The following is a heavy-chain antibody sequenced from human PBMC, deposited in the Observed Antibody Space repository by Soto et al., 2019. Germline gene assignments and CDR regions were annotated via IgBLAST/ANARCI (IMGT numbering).Heavy chain of an antibody. J-gene: IGHJ4*02. V-gene: IGHV1-46*01. Sequence: QVQLVQSGAEVKKPGASVKVSCKASGYTFTSYYMHWVRQAPGQGLEWMRLINPSGGSTSYAQKFQGRVSMTGDTSTSTVYMGLSSLRSEDTAVYYCARGGTIFGVVTYYFDYWGQGTLVTVSS. CDR1: GYTFTSYY. CDR2: INPSGGST. CDR3: ARGGTIFGVVTYYFDY. D-gene: IGHD3-3*01.